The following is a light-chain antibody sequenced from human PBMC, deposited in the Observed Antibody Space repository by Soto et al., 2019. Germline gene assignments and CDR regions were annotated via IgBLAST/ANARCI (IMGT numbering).Light chain of an antibody. Sequence: EIVMTQSPATLSVSPGERATLSCRASQSVSSNLAWYQQKLGQAPRLLIYGASTRATGIPARFSGSGSGTEFTLTISSRQSEDFAVYYCQQKNNWPPYTFGQGPKLESK. CDR1: QSVSSN. V-gene: IGKV3-15*01. J-gene: IGKJ2*01. CDR2: GAS. CDR3: QQKNNWPPYT.